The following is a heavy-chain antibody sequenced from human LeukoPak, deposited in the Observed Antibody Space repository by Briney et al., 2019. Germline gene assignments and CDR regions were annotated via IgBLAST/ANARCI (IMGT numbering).Heavy chain of an antibody. CDR3: ASGSYYFDY. D-gene: IGHD1-26*01. CDR1: GDSISSYY. CDR2: TYYRGST. J-gene: IGHJ4*02. Sequence: SETLSLTCTVSGDSISSYYWTWMRQPPGKGVEWIGYTYYRGSTNYNPSLKSRVTISVDTSKNQFSLKLNSVTAADTAVYYCASGSYYFDYWGQGTLVTVSS. V-gene: IGHV4-59*08.